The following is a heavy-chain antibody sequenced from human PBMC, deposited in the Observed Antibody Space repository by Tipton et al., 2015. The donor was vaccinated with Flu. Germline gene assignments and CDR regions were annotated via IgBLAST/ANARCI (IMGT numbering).Heavy chain of an antibody. D-gene: IGHD1-14*01. V-gene: IGHV1-8*01. CDR2: MNPANGNA. J-gene: IGHJ4*02. CDR3: ARTPRKGDFDH. Sequence: QVQLVQSGAEVKKPGASVRVSCKASGYSFTSYDINWVRQASGQGLEWMGWMNPANGNAGYAQKFQGRVTLTRDTSTRTAYMQVTTLTSEDTAVYYCARTPRKGDFDHWGQGTPVTVSS. CDR1: GYSFTSYD.